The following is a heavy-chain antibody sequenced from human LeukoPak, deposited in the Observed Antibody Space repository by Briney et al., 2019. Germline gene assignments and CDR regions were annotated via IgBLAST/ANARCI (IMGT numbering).Heavy chain of an antibody. CDR1: GGSISSYH. Sequence: SETLSLTCTVSGGSISSYHWSWIRQPAGKGLEWIGRIYTSGSTNYNPSLKSRVTMSADTSKNQFSLKLSSVTAADTAVYYCASAEPRGSSWYPYWGQGTLVTVSS. J-gene: IGHJ4*02. D-gene: IGHD6-13*01. V-gene: IGHV4-4*07. CDR3: ASAEPRGSSWYPY. CDR2: IYTSGST.